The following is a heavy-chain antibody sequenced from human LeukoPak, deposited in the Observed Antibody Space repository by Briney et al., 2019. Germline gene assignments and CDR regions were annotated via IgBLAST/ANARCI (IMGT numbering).Heavy chain of an antibody. J-gene: IGHJ3*02. D-gene: IGHD1-26*01. V-gene: IGHV3-11*04. CDR3: ARELWGGSALGAFDI. Sequence: PGGSLRLSCAAAGFSFSDHYMGWIRQAPGMGLEWVSYISSSGKITYYADSVKGRSTISRDNAKNSLHLQMNALSAEDTAVYYCARELWGGSALGAFDIWGQGIMVTVSS. CDR2: ISSSGKIT. CDR1: GFSFSDHY.